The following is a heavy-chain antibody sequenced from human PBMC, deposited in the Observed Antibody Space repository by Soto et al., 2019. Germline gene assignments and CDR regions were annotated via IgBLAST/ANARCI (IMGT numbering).Heavy chain of an antibody. V-gene: IGHV1-46*01. Sequence: QVQLVQSGAEVKKPGASVKVSCKASGYTFTSYYMHWVRQAPGQVLEWMGIINPSGGSTSYAQKFPGRVTMTRDTSTSTVYMELRSLRSEDTAVYYCARETSYYDFWSGYSEGMDVWGQGTTVTVSS. CDR3: ARETSYYDFWSGYSEGMDV. CDR1: GYTFTSYY. CDR2: INPSGGST. J-gene: IGHJ6*02. D-gene: IGHD3-3*01.